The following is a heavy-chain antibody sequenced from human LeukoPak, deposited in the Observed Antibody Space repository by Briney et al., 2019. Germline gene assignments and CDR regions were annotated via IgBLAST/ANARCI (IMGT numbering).Heavy chain of an antibody. CDR1: GFTFDDYA. Sequence: GGSLRLSCAASGFTFDDYAMHWVRQAPGKGLEWVSGISWNSGSIGYADSVKGRFTISRDNAKNSLYLQINSLRAEDTALYYCAKDTDYYYDSSGYLVDYWGQGTLVTVSS. V-gene: IGHV3-9*01. CDR3: AKDTDYYYDSSGYLVDY. D-gene: IGHD3-22*01. J-gene: IGHJ4*02. CDR2: ISWNSGSI.